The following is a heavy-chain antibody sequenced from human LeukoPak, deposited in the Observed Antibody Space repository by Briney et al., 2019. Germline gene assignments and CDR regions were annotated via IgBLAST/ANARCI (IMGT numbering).Heavy chain of an antibody. CDR1: GFTFSNAW. D-gene: IGHD2-15*01. CDR3: TTDFTVVVVAATWDGDY. V-gene: IGHV3-15*01. CDR2: IKSKTDGGTT. Sequence: GGSLRLSCAASGFTFSNAWMSWVRQAPGKGLEWVGRIKSKTDGGTTDYAAPVKGRFTITRDDSKNTLYLQMNSLKTEDTAVYYCTTDFTVVVVAATWDGDYWGQGTLVTVSS. J-gene: IGHJ4*02.